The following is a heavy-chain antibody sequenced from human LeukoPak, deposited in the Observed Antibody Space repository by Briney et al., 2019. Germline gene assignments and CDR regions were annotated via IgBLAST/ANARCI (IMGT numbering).Heavy chain of an antibody. J-gene: IGHJ4*02. V-gene: IGHV3-30-3*01. CDR2: ISYDGSNK. Sequence: PGRSLILSCAASGFTFSSYAMHWVRQAPGKGLEWVAVISYDGSNKYYTDSVKGRFTISRDNSKNTLYLQMNSLRAEDTAVYYCARGRMVRGVIAGYYFDYWGQGTLVTVSS. CDR1: GFTFSSYA. D-gene: IGHD3-10*01. CDR3: ARGRMVRGVIAGYYFDY.